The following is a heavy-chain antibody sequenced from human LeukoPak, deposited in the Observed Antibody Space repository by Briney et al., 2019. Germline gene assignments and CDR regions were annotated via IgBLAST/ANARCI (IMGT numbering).Heavy chain of an antibody. Sequence: GGSLRLSCAASGFTFNNYVVGWVRQAPGKGLEWVSGISGSGASKVYADSVRGRFTISRDNSKNTLYLQMNSLGAADTAVYYCARFGGFDYWGQGTLVTVSS. CDR2: ISGSGASK. D-gene: IGHD3-10*01. CDR1: GFTFNNYV. J-gene: IGHJ4*02. CDR3: ARFGGFDY. V-gene: IGHV3-23*01.